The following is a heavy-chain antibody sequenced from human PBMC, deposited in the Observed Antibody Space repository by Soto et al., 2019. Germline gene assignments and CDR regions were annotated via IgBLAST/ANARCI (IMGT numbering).Heavy chain of an antibody. Sequence: PGGSLRLSCAASGFSFSNYAMNWVRQAPGKGLEWVSRINSDGSSKSYADTVKGRFTISRDNAKKTLYLQMNSLRAEDTVVYYFARASHYYGSGSYPEFDYWGQGTLVTVSS. V-gene: IGHV3-74*01. CDR3: ARASHYYGSGSYPEFDY. CDR1: GFSFSNYA. J-gene: IGHJ4*02. D-gene: IGHD3-10*01. CDR2: INSDGSSK.